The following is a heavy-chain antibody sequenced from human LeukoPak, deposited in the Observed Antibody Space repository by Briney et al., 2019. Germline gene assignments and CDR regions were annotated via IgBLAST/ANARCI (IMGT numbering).Heavy chain of an antibody. D-gene: IGHD2-2*01. CDR1: GFTFSSYA. J-gene: IGHJ4*02. V-gene: IGHV3-23*01. CDR3: AKADIVVVPATDY. CDR2: ISGSGGST. Sequence: TGGSLRLSCAASGFTFSSYAMSWVRQAPGKGLEWVSAISGSGGSTYYADSVKGRFTISRDNSKNTLYLQMNSLRAEGTAVYYCAKADIVVVPATDYWGQGTLVTVSS.